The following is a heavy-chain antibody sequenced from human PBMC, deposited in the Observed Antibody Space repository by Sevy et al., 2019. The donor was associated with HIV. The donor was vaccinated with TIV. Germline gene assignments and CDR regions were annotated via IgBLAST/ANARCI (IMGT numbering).Heavy chain of an antibody. J-gene: IGHJ4*02. CDR1: GFTFSSYG. V-gene: IGHV3-33*01. D-gene: IGHD6-19*01. CDR3: ARDKLSGWYTSGNNLFDY. Sequence: GESLKISCAASGFTFSSYGMHWVRQAPGKGLEWVAVIWYDGSNKYYADSVKGRFTISRDNSKNTLYLQMNSLRAEDTAVYYCARDKLSGWYTSGNNLFDYWGQGTLVTVSS. CDR2: IWYDGSNK.